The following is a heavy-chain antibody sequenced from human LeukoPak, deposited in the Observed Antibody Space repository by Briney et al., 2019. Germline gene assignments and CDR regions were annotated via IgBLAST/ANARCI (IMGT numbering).Heavy chain of an antibody. CDR2: IYYSGST. V-gene: IGHV4-59*01. Sequence: SETLSLTCTVSGGSISSYYWSWIRQPPGKGLEWIGYIYYSGSTNYNTSLKSRVTISVDTSKNQFSLKLSSVTAADTAVYYCARAPGVDYDFWSGYYTAHFDYWGQGTLATVSS. J-gene: IGHJ4*02. D-gene: IGHD3-3*01. CDR3: ARAPGVDYDFWSGYYTAHFDY. CDR1: GGSISSYY.